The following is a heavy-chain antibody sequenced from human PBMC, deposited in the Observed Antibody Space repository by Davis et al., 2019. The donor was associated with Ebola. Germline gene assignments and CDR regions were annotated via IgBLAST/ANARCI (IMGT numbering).Heavy chain of an antibody. Sequence: MPSETLSLTCTVSGYSISSGYYWGWIRQPPGKGLEWIGSIYHSGSTNYNPSLKSRVTISVDTSKNQFSLKLSSVTAADTAVYYCARYVGIPWAFDIWGQGTMVTVSS. CDR3: ARYVGIPWAFDI. CDR1: GYSISSGYY. J-gene: IGHJ3*02. V-gene: IGHV4-38-2*02. D-gene: IGHD5-18*01. CDR2: IYHSGST.